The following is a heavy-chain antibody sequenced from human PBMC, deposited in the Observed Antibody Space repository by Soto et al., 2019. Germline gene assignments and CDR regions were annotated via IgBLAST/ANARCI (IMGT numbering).Heavy chain of an antibody. CDR2: IVVGSGNT. V-gene: IGHV1-58*01. D-gene: IGHD6-13*01. J-gene: IGHJ6*02. CDR1: GFTFTSSA. CDR3: EAQGIAASFYYYYGMDV. Sequence: GASVKVSCKASGFTFTSSAVQWVRQARGQRLEWIGWIVVGSGNTNYAQKFQERVTITRDMSTSTAYMELSSLRSEETAVYYCEAQGIAASFYYYYGMDVWGQGTTVTVSS.